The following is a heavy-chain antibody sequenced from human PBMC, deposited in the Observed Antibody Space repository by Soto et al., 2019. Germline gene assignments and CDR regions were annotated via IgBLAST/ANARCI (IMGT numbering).Heavy chain of an antibody. CDR1: GGIFRRYA. CDR2: IVPIFGTR. Sequence: QVQLLQSGAEVKKPGSSVKVSCKISGGIFRRYAISWVRQAPGQGLEWLGGIVPIFGTRNYAQKFQGRITIIADESTSTAYMDLSSLRSEDTAVYYCARPDEGSYYSDHHYYYALDVWGQGTTVTVSS. D-gene: IGHD3-10*01. CDR3: ARPDEGSYYSDHHYYYALDV. V-gene: IGHV1-69*01. J-gene: IGHJ6*02.